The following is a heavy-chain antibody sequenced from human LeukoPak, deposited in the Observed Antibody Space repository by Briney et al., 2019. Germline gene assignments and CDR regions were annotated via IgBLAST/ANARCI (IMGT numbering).Heavy chain of an antibody. J-gene: IGHJ4*02. CDR3: ARDRSGYYYDFDY. V-gene: IGHV1-8*01. CDR1: GYTFTRYD. D-gene: IGHD3-22*01. CDR2: MNPNSGNT. Sequence: ASVKVSCKASGYTFTRYDINWVRQATGQGLEWMGWMNPNSGNTGYAQKFQGRVSMTRDTSISAGYMELSSLTSEDTAVYYCARDRSGYYYDFDYWGQGTPVTVSS.